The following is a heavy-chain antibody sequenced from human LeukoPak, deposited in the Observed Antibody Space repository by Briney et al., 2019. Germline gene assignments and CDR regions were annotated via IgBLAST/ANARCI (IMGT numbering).Heavy chain of an antibody. CDR1: GYSFTSHD. D-gene: IGHD6-13*01. V-gene: IGHV1-8*01. CDR3: ASALKRGSAGTLIDH. CDR2: MNPNSGNT. J-gene: IGHJ4*01. Sequence: ASVKVSCKASGYSFTSHDINWVRQATGQGLEWMGWMNPNSGNTGYAQKFQDRVTMTRNTSISTAYLELSSLGSEDTAMYYCASALKRGSAGTLIDHWGQGTLVTVSS.